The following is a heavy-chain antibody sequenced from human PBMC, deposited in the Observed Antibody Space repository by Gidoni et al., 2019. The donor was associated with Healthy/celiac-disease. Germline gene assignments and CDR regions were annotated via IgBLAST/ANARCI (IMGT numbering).Heavy chain of an antibody. Sequence: EVQLVESGGGVVRPGGSLRLSCAASGFTFGDYGMSWVRQAPGKGLEWVSGINWNGGSTGYADSVKGRFTISRDNAKNSLYLQMNSLRAEDTALYHCARDFLTTVTTAFDPWGQGTLVTVSS. V-gene: IGHV3-20*01. D-gene: IGHD4-17*01. CDR3: ARDFLTTVTTAFDP. J-gene: IGHJ5*02. CDR2: INWNGGST. CDR1: GFTFGDYG.